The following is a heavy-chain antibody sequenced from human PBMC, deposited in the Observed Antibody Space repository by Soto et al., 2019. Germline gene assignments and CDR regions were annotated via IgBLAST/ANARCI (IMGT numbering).Heavy chain of an antibody. Sequence: GESLKISCKGSGYSFTSYWISWVRQMPGKGLEWMGRIDPSDSYTNYSPSFQGHVTISADKSISTAYLQWSSLKASDTAMYYCARHDLHDYCYCGMDVWGQGTTVTVSS. CDR3: ARHDLHDYCYCGMDV. J-gene: IGHJ6*02. CDR1: GYSFTSYW. V-gene: IGHV5-10-1*01. CDR2: IDPSDSYT. D-gene: IGHD3-3*01.